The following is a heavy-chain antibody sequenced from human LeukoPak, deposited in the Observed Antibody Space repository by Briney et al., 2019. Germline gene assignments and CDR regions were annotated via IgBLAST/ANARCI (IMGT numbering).Heavy chain of an antibody. D-gene: IGHD6-25*01. CDR2: ISGSGADT. Sequence: GGSLRLSCAASGFTFRSFAMSWVRQAPGKGLEWVSAISGSGADTHYADSVKGRFTISRDNSKNTLHLQMNSLRAEDTAVYYCARFEAADEANWFDPWGQGTLVTVSS. CDR1: GFTFRSFA. J-gene: IGHJ5*02. CDR3: ARFEAADEANWFDP. V-gene: IGHV3-23*01.